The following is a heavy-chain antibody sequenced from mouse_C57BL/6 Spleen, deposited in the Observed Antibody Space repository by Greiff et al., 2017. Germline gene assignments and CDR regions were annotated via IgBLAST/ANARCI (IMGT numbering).Heavy chain of an antibody. D-gene: IGHD2-4*01. V-gene: IGHV1-80*01. CDR3: AREGIYYDYDGPAWFAY. CDR1: GYAFSSYW. J-gene: IGHJ3*01. Sequence: QVQLQQSGAELVKPGASVKISCKASGYAFSSYWMNWVKQRPGKGLEWIGQIYPGDGDTNYNGKFKGKATLTADKSSSTAYMQLSSLTSEDSAVYFCAREGIYYDYDGPAWFAYWGQGTLVTVSA. CDR2: IYPGDGDT.